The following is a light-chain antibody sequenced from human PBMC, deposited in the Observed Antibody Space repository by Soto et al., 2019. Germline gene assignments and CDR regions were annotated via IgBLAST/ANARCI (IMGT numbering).Light chain of an antibody. CDR2: EVS. Sequence: QSALTQPPSASGSPGQSVTISCTGTSSDVGGYNYVSWYQQHPGKAPKLMIYEVSKRPSGVPDRFSGSKSGNTASLTVSGLQDEDEADYYCSSYAGSHYVFGTGTKLTVL. CDR1: SSDVGGYNY. V-gene: IGLV2-8*01. CDR3: SSYAGSHYV. J-gene: IGLJ1*01.